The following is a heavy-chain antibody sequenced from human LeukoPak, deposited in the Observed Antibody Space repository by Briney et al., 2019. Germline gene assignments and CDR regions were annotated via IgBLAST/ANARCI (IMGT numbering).Heavy chain of an antibody. CDR1: GFTFSSYW. D-gene: IGHD1-1*01. V-gene: IGHV3-7*02. CDR3: ASVRTGTPNWFDP. Sequence: GGSLRLSCAASGFTFSSYWMSWVRQAPGKGLEWVATINQDGGGKYYVDSVKGRFTISRDNAKNSLHLQMSSLRAEDTAVYYCASVRTGTPNWFDPWGQGTLVTVSS. J-gene: IGHJ5*02. CDR2: INQDGGGK.